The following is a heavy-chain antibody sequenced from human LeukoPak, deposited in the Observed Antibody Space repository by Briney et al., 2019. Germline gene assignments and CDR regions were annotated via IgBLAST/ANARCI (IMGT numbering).Heavy chain of an antibody. CDR3: AKDGPAAAGMYY. V-gene: IGHV3-30*18. J-gene: IGHJ4*02. D-gene: IGHD6-13*01. CDR1: GFTFSSYG. CDR2: ISYDGSNK. Sequence: PGRSLRLSCAASGFTFSSYGMHWVRQAPGKGLEWVAVISYDGSNKYYADSVKGRFTISRDNSKNTLYLQMNSLRAEDTAVYYCAKDGPAAAGMYYWGQGTLVTVSS.